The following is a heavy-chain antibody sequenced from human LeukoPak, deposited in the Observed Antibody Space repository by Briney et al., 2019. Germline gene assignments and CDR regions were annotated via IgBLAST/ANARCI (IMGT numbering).Heavy chain of an antibody. CDR1: GGSISSNSYY. J-gene: IGHJ4*02. Sequence: PSETLSLTCTVSGGSISSNSYYWGWIRQPPGKGLEWIGSIYYSGSTYYNPSLKSRVTISVDTSKNQFSLKLSSVTAADTAVYYCATFTYYDFWSGYPAEDYWGQGTLVTVSS. CDR2: IYYSGST. V-gene: IGHV4-39*01. CDR3: ATFTYYDFWSGYPAEDY. D-gene: IGHD3-3*01.